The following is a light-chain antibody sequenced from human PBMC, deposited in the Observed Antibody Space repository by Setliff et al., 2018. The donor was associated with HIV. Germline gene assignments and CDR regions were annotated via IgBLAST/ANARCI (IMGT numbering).Light chain of an antibody. V-gene: IGLV2-14*01. J-gene: IGLJ1*01. CDR1: TSDISHYNF. CDR2: EVF. Sequence: QSVLAQPASVSASPGQSITISCTGTTSDISHYNFVSWYQQHPDSAPKLLIYEVFNRPSGVSHRFSGSKSGNTASLTISGLQAEDEADYYCSSYTRTNLLVFGTGTKVTVL. CDR3: SSYTRTNLLV.